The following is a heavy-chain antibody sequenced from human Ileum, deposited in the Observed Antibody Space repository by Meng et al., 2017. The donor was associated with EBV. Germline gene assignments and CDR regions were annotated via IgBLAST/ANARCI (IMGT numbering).Heavy chain of an antibody. V-gene: IGHV4-28*01. J-gene: IGHJ4*02. CDR1: EYSISRTNR. CDR2: IYYSPRP. D-gene: IGHD3-3*01. CDR3: DRNVPGTRSYYD. Sequence: LAEPGQGLVEPSTPRARPFVYSEYSISRTNRRGGNRLAPGKGLEWIGYIYYSPRPYYKPSIKSVVTMLVDTSKNQFAMTLNSVTAVDTAVYYCDRNVPGTRSYYDWGQGTLVTVSS.